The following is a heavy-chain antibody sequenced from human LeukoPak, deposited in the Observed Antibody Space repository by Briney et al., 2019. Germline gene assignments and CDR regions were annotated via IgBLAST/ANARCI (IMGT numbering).Heavy chain of an antibody. V-gene: IGHV3-30*18. J-gene: IGHJ4*02. CDR3: AKVELRYFDWSPPDY. D-gene: IGHD3-9*01. CDR1: GFTFSSYG. Sequence: PGGSLRLSCAASGFTFSSYGMHWVRQAPGKGLERVAVISYDGSNKYYADSVKGRFTISTDNSKNTLYLQMNSLRAEDTAVYYCAKVELRYFDWSPPDYWGQGTLVTVSS. CDR2: ISYDGSNK.